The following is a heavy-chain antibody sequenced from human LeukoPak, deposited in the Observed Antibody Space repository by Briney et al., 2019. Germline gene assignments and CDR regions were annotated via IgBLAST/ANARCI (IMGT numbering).Heavy chain of an antibody. J-gene: IGHJ5*02. CDR1: GYTFTSYW. D-gene: IGHD3-22*01. Sequence: GESLKISCKDSGYTFTSYWIAWVRQVPGEGLEWMGIISFADSDLRYSPSFQGQVTISVDRSISTAYLQWSSLKVSDTVMYYCARRPARTGASYESWGQGTLVTVSS. CDR2: ISFADSDL. V-gene: IGHV5-51*01. CDR3: ARRPARTGASYES.